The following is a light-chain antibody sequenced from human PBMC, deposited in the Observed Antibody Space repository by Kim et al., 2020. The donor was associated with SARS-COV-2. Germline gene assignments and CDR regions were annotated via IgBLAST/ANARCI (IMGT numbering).Light chain of an antibody. V-gene: IGLV2-18*02. CDR2: EVS. CDR1: SSNFGSYNR. J-gene: IGLJ2*01. CDR3: CSYTSSTTLV. Sequence: GQSVTISCTEASSNFGSYNRVSWYQQPPGTAPKLMIYEVSNRPSGVPDRFSGSKSGNTASLTISGLQAEDEADYYCCSYTSSTTLVFGGGTQLTVL.